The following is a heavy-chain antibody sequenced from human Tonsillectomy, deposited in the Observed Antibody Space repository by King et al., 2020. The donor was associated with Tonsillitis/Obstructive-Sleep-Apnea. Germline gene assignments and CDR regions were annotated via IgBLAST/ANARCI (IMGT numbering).Heavy chain of an antibody. D-gene: IGHD2-2*01. J-gene: IGHJ2*01. V-gene: IGHV4-4*02. CDR2: IYHSGST. CDR1: GGSISSSNW. Sequence: VQLQESGPGLVTPSGTLSLTCAVSGGSISSSNWWSWVRQPPGKGLEWIGEIYHSGSTNYNPSLKSRLTISVDKSKKQFSLNLSSATAADTAVYYCARNSCFCTSCSRSWYFDLWGRGTLVTVSS. CDR3: ARNSCFCTSCSRSWYFDL.